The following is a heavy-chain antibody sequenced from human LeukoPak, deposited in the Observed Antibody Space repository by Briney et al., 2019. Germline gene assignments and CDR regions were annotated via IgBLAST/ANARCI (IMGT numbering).Heavy chain of an antibody. CDR3: ARKFGGSGYYFDY. J-gene: IGHJ4*02. CDR2: INPRGGST. Sequence: ASVKVFCKASGYTFIDYYIQWVRQAPGQGLEWMGTINPRGGSTRHAQRFQGRVTMTRDTSTSTLYMELSSLTSEDTAVYYCARKFGGSGYYFDYWGQGTLVTVSS. D-gene: IGHD2-15*01. CDR1: GYTFIDYY. V-gene: IGHV1-46*01.